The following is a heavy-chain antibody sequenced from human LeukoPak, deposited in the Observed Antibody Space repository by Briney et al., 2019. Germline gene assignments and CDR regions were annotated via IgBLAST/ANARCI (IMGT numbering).Heavy chain of an antibody. Sequence: GGSLRLSCAASGFTFSNYAIHWVRQAPGKGLEWVASIRFNGNFYADYVKGRFTISRDNSKSTVSLQMDTLRTEDTALHYCARENWDFDLWGQGTLVTVSS. CDR2: IRFNGN. J-gene: IGHJ4*02. V-gene: IGHV3-30*02. CDR3: ARENWDFDL. D-gene: IGHD7-27*01. CDR1: GFTFSNYA.